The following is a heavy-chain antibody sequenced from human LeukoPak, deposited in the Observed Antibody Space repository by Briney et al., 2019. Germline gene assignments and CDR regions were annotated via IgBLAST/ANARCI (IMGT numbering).Heavy chain of an antibody. V-gene: IGHV4-59*01. CDR2: IYYSGST. D-gene: IGHD6-13*01. J-gene: IGHJ4*02. CDR1: GGSISSYY. Sequence: SETLSLTCTVSGGSISSYYWSWIRQPPGKGLEWIGYIYYSGSTNYNPSLKSRATISVDTSKNQFSLKLSSVTAADTAVYYCARGGIAAAPFDYWGQGTLVTVSS. CDR3: ARGGIAAAPFDY.